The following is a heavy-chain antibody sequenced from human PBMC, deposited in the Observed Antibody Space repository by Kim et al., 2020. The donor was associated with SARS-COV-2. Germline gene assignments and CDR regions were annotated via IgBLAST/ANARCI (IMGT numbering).Heavy chain of an antibody. CDR1: GGTFSSYA. CDR2: IIPIFGTA. CDR3: ARGLWVAAAGGDFQH. J-gene: IGHJ1*01. V-gene: IGHV1-69*13. Sequence: SVKVSCKASGGTFSSYAISWVRQAPGQGLEWMGGIIPIFGTANYAQKFQGRVTITADESTSTAYMELSSLRSEDTAVYYCARGLWVAAAGGDFQHWGLGTLVTVSS. D-gene: IGHD6-13*01.